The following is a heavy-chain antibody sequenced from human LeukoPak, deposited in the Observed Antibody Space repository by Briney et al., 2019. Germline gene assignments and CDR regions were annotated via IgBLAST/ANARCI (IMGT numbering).Heavy chain of an antibody. Sequence: ASVKVSCKASGYTFTGYYMHWVRQAPGQGLEWMGWINPNSGGTNYAQKFQGRVTMTRNTSISTAYMELSSLRSEDTAVYYCARGGDIVVVVAATKEDWFDPWGQGTLVTVSS. CDR3: ARGGDIVVVVAATKEDWFDP. CDR1: GYTFTGYY. CDR2: INPNSGGT. D-gene: IGHD2-15*01. V-gene: IGHV1-2*02. J-gene: IGHJ5*02.